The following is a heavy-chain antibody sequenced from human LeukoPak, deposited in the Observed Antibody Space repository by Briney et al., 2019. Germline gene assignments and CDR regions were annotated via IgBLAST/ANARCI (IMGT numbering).Heavy chain of an antibody. CDR2: IRTKDNNYAT. J-gene: IGHJ4*02. CDR3: TRLGRYYFEY. V-gene: IGHV3-73*01. Sequence: PGGSLRLSCAASGFTFSGSAMHWVRQASGKGREWVGHIRTKDNNYATAYAASVKGRFTISRDDSNNTAYLQMNSLKTEDTAVYYSTRLGRYYFEYWGQGTLVTVSS. CDR1: GFTFSGSA.